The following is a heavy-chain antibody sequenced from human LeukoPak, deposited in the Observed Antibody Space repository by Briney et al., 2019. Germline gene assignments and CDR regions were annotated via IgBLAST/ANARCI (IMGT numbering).Heavy chain of an antibody. V-gene: IGHV1-2*02. Sequence: ASVKVSCKASGYTFTGYYMHWVRQAPGQGLEWMGWINPNSGGTNYAQKFQGRVTMARDTSISTAYMELSRLRSDDTAVYYCAREAGGDYDGFYWGQGTLVTVSS. CDR3: AREAGGDYDGFY. CDR2: INPNSGGT. D-gene: IGHD4-17*01. J-gene: IGHJ4*02. CDR1: GYTFTGYY.